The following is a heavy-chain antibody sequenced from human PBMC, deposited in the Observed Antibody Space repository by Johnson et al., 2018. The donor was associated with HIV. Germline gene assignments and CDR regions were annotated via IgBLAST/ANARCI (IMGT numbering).Heavy chain of an antibody. CDR2: IRYDGSKK. D-gene: IGHD3-22*01. CDR3: AKEYYYDSSGFPDAFDI. J-gene: IGHJ3*02. V-gene: IGHV3-30*02. Sequence: QVLLVESGGGVVQPGRSLRVSCGASGFTFSNYGMHWVRQAPGKGLEWVAFIRYDGSKKYYADSVKGRFTISRDNSKNTMDLQMNSLRAEDTAVYYCAKEYYYDSSGFPDAFDIWGQGTMVTVSS. CDR1: GFTFSNYG.